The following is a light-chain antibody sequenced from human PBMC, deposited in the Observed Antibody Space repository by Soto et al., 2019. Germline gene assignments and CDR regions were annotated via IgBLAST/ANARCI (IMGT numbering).Light chain of an antibody. CDR3: QQGYSNPVT. CDR1: QSITRH. V-gene: IGKV1-39*01. CDR2: GAS. J-gene: IGKJ5*01. Sequence: DIHMTQSPSSLSPSVGDRVTLTCWASQSITRHLNWYQQKAGRAPRLLIYGASNLQSGVPSRFSGGGSGTEFTVTISRLLPEYFAAYYCQQGYSNPVTFGQGTR.